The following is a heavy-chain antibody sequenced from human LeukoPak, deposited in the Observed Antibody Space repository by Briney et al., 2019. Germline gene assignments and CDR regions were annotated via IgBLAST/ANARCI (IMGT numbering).Heavy chain of an antibody. V-gene: IGHV3-30*02. CDR1: GFTFSSYG. D-gene: IGHD6-13*01. J-gene: IGHJ4*02. CDR2: IWYDGSNK. CDR3: AKEGSAAAAGTFDY. Sequence: GGSLRLSCAASGFTFSSYGMHWVRQAPGKGLEWVAVIWYDGSNKYYADSVKGRFTISRDNSKNTLYLQMNSLRAEDTAVYYCAKEGSAAAAGTFDYWGQGTLVTVSS.